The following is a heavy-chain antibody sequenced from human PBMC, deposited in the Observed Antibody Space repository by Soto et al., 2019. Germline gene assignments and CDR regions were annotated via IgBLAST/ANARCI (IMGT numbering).Heavy chain of an antibody. CDR3: ARGDRGAFDL. Sequence: EVRLVESEGGLVQPGGSLSLSCAASGFTFSYYWMHWVRQAPGQGLLWVSRIHSDGSSTTYTDSVKGRFTISRDNAKNTVSLQMNMLRVEDTGVYFCARGDRGAFDLWGQGTMVTVSS. J-gene: IGHJ3*01. CDR2: IHSDGSST. D-gene: IGHD2-21*02. V-gene: IGHV3-74*01. CDR1: GFTFSYYW.